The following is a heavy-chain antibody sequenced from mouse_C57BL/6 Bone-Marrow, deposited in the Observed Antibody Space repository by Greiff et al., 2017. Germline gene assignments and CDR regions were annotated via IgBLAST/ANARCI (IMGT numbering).Heavy chain of an antibody. CDR2: IDPETGGT. CDR1: GYTFTDYE. CDR3: TILRLPYFDY. V-gene: IGHV1-15*01. D-gene: IGHD1-2*01. Sequence: VQLQQSGAELVRPGASVTLSCKASGYTFTDYEMHWVKQTPVHGLEWIGAIDPETGGTAYNQKFKGKAILTADKSSSTAYMELRSLTSEDSAVYYCTILRLPYFDYWGQGTTLTVSS. J-gene: IGHJ2*01.